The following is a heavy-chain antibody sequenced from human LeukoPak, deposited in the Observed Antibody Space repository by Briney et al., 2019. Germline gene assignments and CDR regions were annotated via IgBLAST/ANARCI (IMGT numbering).Heavy chain of an antibody. Sequence: GGSLRLSCAASGFTFSSYGMHWVRQAPGKGLEWVAFIRYDGSNKYYTDSVKGRFTISRDNSKNTLYLQMNSLRAEDTAVYYCAKDGGGYYPSYYYYMDVWGKGTTVTISS. D-gene: IGHD3-22*01. CDR1: GFTFSSYG. CDR2: IRYDGSNK. V-gene: IGHV3-30*02. J-gene: IGHJ6*03. CDR3: AKDGGGYYPSYYYYMDV.